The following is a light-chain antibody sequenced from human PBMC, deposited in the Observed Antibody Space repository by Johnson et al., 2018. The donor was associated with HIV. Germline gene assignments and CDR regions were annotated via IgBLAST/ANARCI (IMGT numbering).Light chain of an antibody. CDR3: GIWDASLSPFYV. Sequence: QPVLTQPPSVSAAPGQRVDISCSGGSANIENNYVSWYQQLPHTAPKLLISDNDKRPSGIPDRFSGSKSGATATLGINGLQTGDEADYYCGIWDASLSPFYVFGSGPKLTVL. V-gene: IGLV1-51*01. CDR1: SANIENNY. J-gene: IGLJ1*01. CDR2: DND.